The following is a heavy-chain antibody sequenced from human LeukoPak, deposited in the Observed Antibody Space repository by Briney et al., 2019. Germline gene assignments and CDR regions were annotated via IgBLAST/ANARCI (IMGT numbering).Heavy chain of an antibody. CDR3: ARGGGLDV. CDR2: VNRDGSET. Sequence: PGGSLILSCAASGFTLSNHWMTWVRQVPGRGPEWVANVNRDGSETYYLDSVKGRFTISRDNAKNSLYPQMSNLRAEDTAVYFCARGGGLDVWGQGATVTVSS. V-gene: IGHV3-7*03. J-gene: IGHJ6*02. CDR1: GFTLSNHW. D-gene: IGHD3-16*01.